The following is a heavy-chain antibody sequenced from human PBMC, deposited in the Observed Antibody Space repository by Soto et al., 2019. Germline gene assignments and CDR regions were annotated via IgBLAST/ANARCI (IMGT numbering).Heavy chain of an antibody. CDR3: ARANFNYDILTGYFYGMDV. J-gene: IGHJ6*02. CDR1: GGSISSYY. CDR2: IYYSGGT. V-gene: IGHV4-59*01. D-gene: IGHD3-9*01. Sequence: PSETLSLTCTVSGGSISSYYWSWIRQPPGKGLEWIGYIYYSGGTNYNPSLKSRVTISVDTSKNQFSLKLSSVTAADTAVYYCARANFNYDILTGYFYGMDVWGQGTTVTVSS.